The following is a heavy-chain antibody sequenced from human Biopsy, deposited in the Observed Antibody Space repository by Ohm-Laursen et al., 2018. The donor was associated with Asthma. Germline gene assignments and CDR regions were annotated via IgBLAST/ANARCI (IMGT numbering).Heavy chain of an antibody. J-gene: IGHJ4*02. Sequence: SLRLSCTASGFTFSSNAMHWVRQAPGKGLEWVAVVSYDGGVAHYADSMKGRFTISRDNAKSTLYLQMNRLRTDDTAVYYCAKRRGYSDLTDFDHWGQGTLVTVSS. CDR1: GFTFSSNA. V-gene: IGHV3-30-3*01. CDR3: AKRRGYSDLTDFDH. CDR2: VSYDGGVA. D-gene: IGHD3-3*01.